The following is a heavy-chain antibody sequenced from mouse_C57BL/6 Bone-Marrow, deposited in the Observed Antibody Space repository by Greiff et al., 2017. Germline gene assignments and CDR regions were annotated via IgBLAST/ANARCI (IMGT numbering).Heavy chain of an antibody. CDR3: ARYGSNYAWFAY. CDR1: GYTFTSYW. Sequence: QVQLQQPGAELVRPGSSVKLSCKASGYTFTSYWMDWVKQRPGQGLEWIGNIYPSDSETHYNQKFKDKATLTVDKSSSTAYMQLSSLTSEDSAVYYCARYGSNYAWFAYWGQGTLVTVSA. CDR2: IYPSDSET. D-gene: IGHD2-5*01. V-gene: IGHV1-61*01. J-gene: IGHJ3*01.